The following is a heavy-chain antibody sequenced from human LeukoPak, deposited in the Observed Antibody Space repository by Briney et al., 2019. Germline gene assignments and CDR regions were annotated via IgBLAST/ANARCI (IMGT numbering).Heavy chain of an antibody. CDR2: INHSGST. Sequence: PSETLSLTCAVYGGSFSGYYWSWIRQPPGKGLEWIGEINHSGSTNYNPSLKSRVTISVDTSKNQFSLKLSSVAAADTAVYYCASVSSGYRDYWGQGTLVTVSS. J-gene: IGHJ4*02. CDR1: GGSFSGYY. CDR3: ASVSSGYRDY. D-gene: IGHD3-22*01. V-gene: IGHV4-34*01.